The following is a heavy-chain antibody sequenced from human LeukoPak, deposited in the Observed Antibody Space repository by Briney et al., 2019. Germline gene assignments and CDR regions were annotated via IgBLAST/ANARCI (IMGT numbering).Heavy chain of an antibody. CDR3: ARQGDGFDI. Sequence: SETLSLTCTVSGGSISSSSYYWGWLRQPPGKGLEWIGSIYYSGNTYYNPSLKSRVTISVDTSKNQFSLKLSSVTAADTAVYCCARQGDGFDIWGQGTMVTVPS. CDR1: GGSISSSSYY. CDR2: IYYSGNT. J-gene: IGHJ3*02. V-gene: IGHV4-39*01.